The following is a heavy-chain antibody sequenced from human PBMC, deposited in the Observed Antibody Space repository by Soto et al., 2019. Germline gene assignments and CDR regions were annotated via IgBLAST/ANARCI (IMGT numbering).Heavy chain of an antibody. Sequence: QVQLVQSGAEVKKPGSSVNVSCKASGGTFNNHLISWVRQAPGQGLEWMGTIIPLFGTRNYAQKLQGRVTLSADRSTSTAYMELSSLRSDDTAVYYCASGSLYGSGSYPVDYWGQGTLVTVSS. D-gene: IGHD3-10*01. CDR1: GGTFNNHL. CDR3: ASGSLYGSGSYPVDY. CDR2: IIPLFGTR. J-gene: IGHJ4*01. V-gene: IGHV1-69*08.